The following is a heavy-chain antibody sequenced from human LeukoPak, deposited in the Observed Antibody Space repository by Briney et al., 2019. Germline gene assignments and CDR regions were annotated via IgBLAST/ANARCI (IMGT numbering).Heavy chain of an antibody. CDR2: ISSSGSTI. V-gene: IGHV3-11*01. Sequence: AGGSLRLSCAAAGFTFSDYYMSWIRQAPGKGLEWVSYISSSGSTIYYADSVKGRFTISRDNAKNSLYLQMNSLRAEVTAVYYCARKVYSGSYLNWFDPWGQGTLVTVSS. CDR1: GFTFSDYY. D-gene: IGHD1-26*01. CDR3: ARKVYSGSYLNWFDP. J-gene: IGHJ5*02.